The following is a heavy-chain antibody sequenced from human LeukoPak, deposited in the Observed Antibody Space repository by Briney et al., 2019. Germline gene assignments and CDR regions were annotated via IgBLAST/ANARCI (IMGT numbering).Heavy chain of an antibody. Sequence: PGGSLRLSCAASGFTFSSYSMNWVRQAPGKGLEWVSYISSSSSTKYYADSVKGRFTISRDNALNSLYLQMNSLRAEDTAVYYCARGSYYDTSGYVNWYFDLWGRGTLVKVSS. CDR3: ARGSYYDTSGYVNWYFDL. J-gene: IGHJ2*01. CDR2: ISSSSSTK. V-gene: IGHV3-48*04. CDR1: GFTFSSYS. D-gene: IGHD3-22*01.